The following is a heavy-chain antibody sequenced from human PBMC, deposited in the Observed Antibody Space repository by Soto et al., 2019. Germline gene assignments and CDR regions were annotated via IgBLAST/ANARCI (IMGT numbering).Heavy chain of an antibody. J-gene: IGHJ6*03. Sequence: SETLSLTCTVSGGSISSYYWSWIRQPPGKGLEWIGYIYYSGSTNYNPSLKSRVTISVDTSKNQFSLKLSSVTAADTAVYYCARGKWPSDYYYYMDVWGKGTTVTVSS. CDR3: ARGKWPSDYYYYMDV. CDR2: IYYSGST. V-gene: IGHV4-59*01. CDR1: GGSISSYY. D-gene: IGHD5-12*01.